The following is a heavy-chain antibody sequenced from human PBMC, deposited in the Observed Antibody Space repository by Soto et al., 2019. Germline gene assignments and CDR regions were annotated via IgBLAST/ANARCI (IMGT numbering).Heavy chain of an antibody. V-gene: IGHV4-59*01. CDR3: ARDSVSYSSGWYFGYGMDV. Sequence: SETLSLTFTVSGGSISSYYWSWIRQPPGKGLEWIVYIYYSGSTNYNPSLKSRATISVDTSKNHFSLKLSSVTAADTAVYYCARDSVSYSSGWYFGYGMDVWGQGTTLTVSS. CDR2: IYYSGST. D-gene: IGHD6-19*01. CDR1: GGSISSYY. J-gene: IGHJ6*02.